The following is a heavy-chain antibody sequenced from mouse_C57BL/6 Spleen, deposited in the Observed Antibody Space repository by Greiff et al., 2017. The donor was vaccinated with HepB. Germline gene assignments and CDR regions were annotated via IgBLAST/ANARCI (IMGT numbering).Heavy chain of an antibody. J-gene: IGHJ2*01. CDR3: ARSFITTPGDY. D-gene: IGHD1-1*01. V-gene: IGHV1-61*01. CDR1: GYTFTSYW. Sequence: VQLKQPGAELVRPGSSVKLSCKASGYTFTSYWMDWVKQRPGQGLEWIGNIYPSDSETHYNQKFKDKATLTVDKSSSTAYMQLSSLTSEDSAVYYCARSFITTPGDYWGQGTTLTVSS. CDR2: IYPSDSET.